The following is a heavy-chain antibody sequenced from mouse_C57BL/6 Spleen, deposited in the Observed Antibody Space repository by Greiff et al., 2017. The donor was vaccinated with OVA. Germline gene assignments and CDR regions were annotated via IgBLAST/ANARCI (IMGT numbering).Heavy chain of an antibody. V-gene: IGHV1-61*01. J-gene: IGHJ2*01. CDR1: GYTFTSYW. Sequence: VQLQQPGAELVRPGSSVKLSCKASGYTFTSYWMDWVKQRPGQGLEWIGNIYPSDSETHYNQKFKDKATLTVDKSSSTAYMQLSSLTSEDSAVYYCARSLGLGGGYYRDYWGQGTTLTVSS. CDR2: IYPSDSET. D-gene: IGHD4-1*01. CDR3: ARSLGLGGGYYRDY.